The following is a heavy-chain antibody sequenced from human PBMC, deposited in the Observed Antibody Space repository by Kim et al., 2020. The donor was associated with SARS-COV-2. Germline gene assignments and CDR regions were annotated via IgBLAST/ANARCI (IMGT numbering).Heavy chain of an antibody. CDR1: GFTFSSYS. CDR3: ARDLVARELNAEYFQH. Sequence: GGSLRLSCAASGFTFSSYSMNWVRQAPGKGLEWVSSISSSSSYIYYADSVKGRFTISRDNAKNSLYLQMNSLRAEDTAVYYCARDLVARELNAEYFQHWGQGTLVTVSS. J-gene: IGHJ1*01. D-gene: IGHD1-26*01. CDR2: ISSSSSYI. V-gene: IGHV3-21*01.